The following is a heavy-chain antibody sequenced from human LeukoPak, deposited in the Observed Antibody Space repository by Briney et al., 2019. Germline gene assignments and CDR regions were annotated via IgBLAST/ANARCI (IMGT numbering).Heavy chain of an antibody. Sequence: GASVKVSCKASGYTFTSYYMHWVRQAPGQGLEWMGIINPSGGSTSYAQKFQGRVTMTRDTSTSTVYMELSSLRSEDTAVYYCARVEFYYYDSSGYYYAHWGQGTLVTVSS. CDR2: INPSGGST. CDR1: GYTFTSYY. V-gene: IGHV1-46*01. J-gene: IGHJ4*02. CDR3: ARVEFYYYDSSGYYYAH. D-gene: IGHD3-22*01.